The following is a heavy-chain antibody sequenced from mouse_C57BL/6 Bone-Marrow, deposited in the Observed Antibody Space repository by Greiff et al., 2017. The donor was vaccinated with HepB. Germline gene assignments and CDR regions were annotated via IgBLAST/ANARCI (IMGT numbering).Heavy chain of an antibody. V-gene: IGHV8-8*01. CDR1: GFSLSTFGMG. CDR3: ARMAYYSNYYAMDY. CDR2: IWWDDDK. Sequence: QVTLKVSGPGILQPSQTLSLTCSFSGFSLSTFGMGVGWIRQPSGKGLEWLAHIWWDDDKYYNPALKSRLTISKDTSKNQIFLKIAHVDTADTATYYCARMAYYSNYYAMDYWGQGTSVTVSS. D-gene: IGHD2-5*01. J-gene: IGHJ4*01.